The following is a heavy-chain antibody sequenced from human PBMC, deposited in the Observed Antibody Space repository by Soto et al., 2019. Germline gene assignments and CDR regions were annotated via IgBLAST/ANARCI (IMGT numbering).Heavy chain of an antibody. CDR1: GFTFSSYA. CDR3: ANGSVKQQLGSANYYYYYGMDV. CDR2: ISGSGGST. Sequence: GGSLRLSCAASGFTFSSYAMSWVRQAPGKGLEWVSAISGSGGSTYYADSVKGRFTISRDNSKNTLYLQMNSLRAEDTAVYYCANGSVKQQLGSANYYYYYGMDVWGQGTTVTVSS. J-gene: IGHJ6*02. V-gene: IGHV3-23*01. D-gene: IGHD6-13*01.